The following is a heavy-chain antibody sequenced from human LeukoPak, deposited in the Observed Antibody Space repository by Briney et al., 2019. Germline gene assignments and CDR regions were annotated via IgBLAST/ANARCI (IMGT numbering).Heavy chain of an antibody. CDR3: ATYRQVLLPFES. D-gene: IGHD2-8*02. CDR1: GFTFSSYA. CDR2: LSASGGLT. Sequence: PGGSLRLSCAASGFTFSSYAMSWVRQAPGKGLEWVSGLSASGGLTYYADSVKGRFTISRDNSKNTLYLQMNSLRAEDTAIYYCATYRQVLLPFESWGQGTLVTVSS. V-gene: IGHV3-23*01. J-gene: IGHJ4*02.